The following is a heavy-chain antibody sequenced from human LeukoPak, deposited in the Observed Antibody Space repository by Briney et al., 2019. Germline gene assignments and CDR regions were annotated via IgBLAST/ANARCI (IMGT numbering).Heavy chain of an antibody. V-gene: IGHV4-38-2*01. CDR1: GYSINSGFY. D-gene: IGHD3-9*01. Sequence: PSETLSLTCGVSGYSINSGFYWGWIRQPSGKGLEWIGSMYHSGSIYYNRSLKSRVTISADTSNNHLSLKLSSVTAADTAVYYCVRHPDPYYDIFLVWGKGTTVTVSS. CDR2: MYHSGSI. CDR3: VRHPDPYYDIFLV. J-gene: IGHJ6*04.